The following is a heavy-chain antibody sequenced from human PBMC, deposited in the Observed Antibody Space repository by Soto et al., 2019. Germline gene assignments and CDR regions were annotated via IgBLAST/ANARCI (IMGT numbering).Heavy chain of an antibody. V-gene: IGHV1-2*02. CDR2: INPHSGGT. D-gene: IGHD6-19*01. CDR3: ARDGAFRPHTVAGTLPWFFDL. Sequence: QVQLVQSGAEVKKPGASVKVSCRASGYTFTGYYLHWVRQAPGQGLEWMGWINPHSGGTNFAQNFEDRVIMTGDTSVNTAYMELSGLRSDDTAVYFCARDGAFRPHTVAGTLPWFFDLWGRGTLVTVSP. CDR1: GYTFTGYY. J-gene: IGHJ2*01.